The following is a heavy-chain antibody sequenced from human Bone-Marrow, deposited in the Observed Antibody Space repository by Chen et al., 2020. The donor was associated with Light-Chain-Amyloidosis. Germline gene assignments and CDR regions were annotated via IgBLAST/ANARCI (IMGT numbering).Heavy chain of an antibody. CDR1: GFIVSANY. J-gene: IGHJ4*02. CDR3: AGFSGVSTWAFDY. V-gene: IGHV3-53*02. D-gene: IGHD1-26*01. Sequence: EVQLVETGGGVIQPGGCLRLSCAVSGFIVSANYMSWVRQAPGKGLEWDSFIFNGGDTTYADSVRGRFVISRDGSTNTLYLQMNTLRPDDTAVYYCAGFSGVSTWAFDYWGQGTLVTVSS. CDR2: IFNGGDT.